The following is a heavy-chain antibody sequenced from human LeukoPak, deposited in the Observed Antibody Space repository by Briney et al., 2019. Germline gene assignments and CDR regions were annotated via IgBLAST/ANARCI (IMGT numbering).Heavy chain of an antibody. CDR3: AREVGFTGITDAFDI. J-gene: IGHJ3*02. Sequence: SQTLSLTCAISGDSVSSNSGAWNWIRQSPSRGLEWLGRTYYRSKWDHDYAVSLKSRITINPDTSKNQFSLQPNSVTPDDTAVYYCAREVGFTGITDAFDIWGQGTMVTVSS. D-gene: IGHD1-7*01. CDR1: GDSVSSNSGA. CDR2: TYYRSKWDH. V-gene: IGHV6-1*01.